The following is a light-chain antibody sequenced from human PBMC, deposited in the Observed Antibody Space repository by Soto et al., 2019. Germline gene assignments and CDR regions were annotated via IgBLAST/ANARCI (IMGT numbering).Light chain of an antibody. J-gene: IGLJ1*01. V-gene: IGLV1-40*01. CDR2: GNT. Sequence: QSVLTQPPSVSGAPGQRVTISCTGSSSNIGAGYDVHWYQQLPGTAPKLLIYGNTDRPSGVPDRFSGSKSGTSASLAITRLQTEDEADYYCQSYDSSLRDVFGTGTKV. CDR3: QSYDSSLRDV. CDR1: SSNIGAGYD.